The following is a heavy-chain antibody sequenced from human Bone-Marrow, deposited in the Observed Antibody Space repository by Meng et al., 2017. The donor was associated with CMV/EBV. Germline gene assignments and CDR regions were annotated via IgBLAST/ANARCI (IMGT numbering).Heavy chain of an antibody. Sequence: GESLKISCAASGFTFTTYAMRWVRQAPGKGLEWVAVISYDGSDKYYAGSVKGRFTISRDNSKNTLYLEMNSLRAEDTAVYYCARDSSRYGELDYWGQETLVTVSS. CDR2: ISYDGSDK. CDR3: ARDSSRYGELDY. D-gene: IGHD6-13*01. V-gene: IGHV3-30*04. J-gene: IGHJ4*02. CDR1: GFTFTTYA.